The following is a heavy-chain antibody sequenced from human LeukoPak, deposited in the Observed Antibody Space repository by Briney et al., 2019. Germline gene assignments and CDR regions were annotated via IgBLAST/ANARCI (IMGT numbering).Heavy chain of an antibody. V-gene: IGHV1-8*01. D-gene: IGHD1-26*01. Sequence: ASVKVSCKASGYTFTSYDINWVRQATGQGLEWMGWMNPNSGNTGYAQKFQGRVTMTRNTSMSTAYMELSSLRSEDTAVYYCARDDSGSYNFDYWGQGTLVTVSS. CDR3: ARDDSGSYNFDY. CDR1: GYTFTSYD. CDR2: MNPNSGNT. J-gene: IGHJ4*02.